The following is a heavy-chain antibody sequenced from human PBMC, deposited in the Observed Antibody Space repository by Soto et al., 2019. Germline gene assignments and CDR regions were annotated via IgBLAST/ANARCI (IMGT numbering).Heavy chain of an antibody. V-gene: IGHV3-30-3*01. CDR1: GFTFSSYA. Sequence: GSLRLSCAASGFTFSSYAMHWVRQAPGKGLEWVAVISYDGSNKYYADSVKGRFTISRDNSKNTLYLQMNSLRAEDTAVYYCARSYYYDSSGSPYSYYYYYGMDVWGQGTTVTVSS. CDR2: ISYDGSNK. CDR3: ARSYYYDSSGSPYSYYYYYGMDV. J-gene: IGHJ6*02. D-gene: IGHD3-22*01.